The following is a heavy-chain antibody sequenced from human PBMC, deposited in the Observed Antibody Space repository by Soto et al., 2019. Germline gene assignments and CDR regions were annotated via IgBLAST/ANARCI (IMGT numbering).Heavy chain of an antibody. CDR2: IWYDGSNK. V-gene: IGHV3-33*01. CDR1: GFTFSSYG. D-gene: IGHD6-19*01. CDR3: ARVRSSGWYPFDY. J-gene: IGHJ4*02. Sequence: QVQLVESGGGVVQPGRSLRLSCAASGFTFSSYGMHWVRQAPGKGLEWVAVIWYDGSNKYYADSVKGRFTISRDNSKNTLYLQMSSLRAEDTAVYYCARVRSSGWYPFDYWGQGTLVTVSS.